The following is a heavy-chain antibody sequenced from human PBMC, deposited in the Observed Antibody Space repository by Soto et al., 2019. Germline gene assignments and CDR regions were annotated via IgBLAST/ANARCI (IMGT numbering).Heavy chain of an antibody. CDR1: GYTFTGYY. V-gene: IGHV1-2*04. J-gene: IGHJ6*02. Sequence: ASVKVSCKASGYTFTGYYMHWVRQAPGQGLEWMGWINPNSGGTNYAQKFQGWVTMTRDTSISTAYMELSSLRSEDTAVYYCARGVQLDYYYYGMDVWGQGTMVTVSS. D-gene: IGHD6-6*01. CDR3: ARGVQLDYYYYGMDV. CDR2: INPNSGGT.